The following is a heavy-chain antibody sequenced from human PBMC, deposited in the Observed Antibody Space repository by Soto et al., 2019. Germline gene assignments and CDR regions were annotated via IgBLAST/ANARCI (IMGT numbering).Heavy chain of an antibody. CDR2: INPKSGDT. D-gene: IGHD3-10*01. V-gene: IGHV1-2*02. CDR1: GYTFTHYF. CDR3: ARVPGHKNSRGDF. Sequence: QERLVQSGPEVRRPGASVTVSCKASGYTFTHYFIHWVRRAPGQGLEWMGYINPKSGDTHYSQTFRGRVSMTVDTSTDTASVGLSSLKSDDTAVYFCARVPGHKNSRGDFWGQGTPITVSS. J-gene: IGHJ4*02.